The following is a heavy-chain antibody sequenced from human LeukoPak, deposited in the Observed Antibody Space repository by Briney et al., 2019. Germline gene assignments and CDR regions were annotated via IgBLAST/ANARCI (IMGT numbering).Heavy chain of an antibody. CDR1: GFTFSSYG. Sequence: PGRSLRLSCAASGFTFSSYGMHWVRQAPGKGLEWVAIIWYDGTNKYYAASVKGRFTISRDNSKNTLYLQMNSLRAEDMAVYYCARDSCGGDCYPYTFDYWGQGTLSPSPQ. V-gene: IGHV3-33*01. CDR3: ARDSCGGDCYPYTFDY. D-gene: IGHD2-21*02. J-gene: IGHJ4*02. CDR2: IWYDGTNK.